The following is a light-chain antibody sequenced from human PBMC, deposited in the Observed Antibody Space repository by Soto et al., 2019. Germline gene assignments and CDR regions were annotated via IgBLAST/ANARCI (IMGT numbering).Light chain of an antibody. J-gene: IGLJ2*01. CDR3: QSYDSSLSGSEVV. Sequence: QSVLTQPPSVSGAPGQRVTISCTGSSSNIGAGYDVHWYQQLPGTAPKLLIYGNSNRPSGVPDRFSGSKSSTSASLAITGLQAEDEADYYCQSYDSSLSGSEVVFGGGTKLTVL. CDR2: GNS. CDR1: SSNIGAGYD. V-gene: IGLV1-40*01.